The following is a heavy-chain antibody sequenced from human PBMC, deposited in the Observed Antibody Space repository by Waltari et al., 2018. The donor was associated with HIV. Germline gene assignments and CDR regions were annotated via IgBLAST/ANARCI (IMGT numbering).Heavy chain of an antibody. CDR2: ITDNGGDT. Sequence: EVQVWESGGGLVQPGGSLRLSCAASGFTFSNFAMSWVRQAPGKGRGWVSSITDNGGDTGSADSVKGRFTISRDNSEDTLYLQMSSLRAEDTAIYYCAKGSDTSRPYYFESWGQGTLVTVSS. CDR1: GFTFSNFA. CDR3: AKGSDTSRPYYFES. V-gene: IGHV3-23*01. J-gene: IGHJ4*02.